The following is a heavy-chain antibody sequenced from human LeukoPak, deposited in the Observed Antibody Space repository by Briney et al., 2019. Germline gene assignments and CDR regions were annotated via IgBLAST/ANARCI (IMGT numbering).Heavy chain of an antibody. J-gene: IGHJ4*02. CDR2: ISGSGGST. CDR3: ARTYRNSLDY. CDR1: GFTFSSYA. V-gene: IGHV3-23*01. Sequence: GGSLRLSCAASGFTFSSYAMSWVRQAPEKGLEWVSTISGSGGSTYYTDSVRGRFTISRDNSKNTLYLQMNSLRAEDTAVYYCARTYRNSLDYWGQGTLVTVSS. D-gene: IGHD1-14*01.